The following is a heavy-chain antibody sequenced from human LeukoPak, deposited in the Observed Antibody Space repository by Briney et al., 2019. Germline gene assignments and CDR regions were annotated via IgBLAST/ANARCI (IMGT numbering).Heavy chain of an antibody. CDR3: ARDGYYYGSGSYYDFDY. V-gene: IGHV1-3*01. D-gene: IGHD3-10*01. J-gene: IGHJ4*02. Sequence: GASVKVSCKASGYTFTSYAMHWVRQAPGQRLEWMGWINAGNGNTKYSQKFQGRVTITRDTSASTAYMELSSLRSEDTAVYYCARDGYYYGSGSYYDFDYWGQGTLVTVSS. CDR2: INAGNGNT. CDR1: GYTFTSYA.